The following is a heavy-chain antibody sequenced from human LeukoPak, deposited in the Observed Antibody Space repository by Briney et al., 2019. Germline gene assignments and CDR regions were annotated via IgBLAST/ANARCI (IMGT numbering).Heavy chain of an antibody. J-gene: IGHJ4*02. V-gene: IGHV3-30*04. Sequence: PGGSLRLSCAASGFTFSSYAMHWVRQAPGKGLEWVAVISYDGSNKYYADSVKGRFTISRDNSKNTLYLQMNSLRAEDTAVYYCAKGAESQYYYDSSGYSPFDYWGQGTLVTVSS. CDR3: AKGAESQYYYDSSGYSPFDY. CDR1: GFTFSSYA. D-gene: IGHD3-22*01. CDR2: ISYDGSNK.